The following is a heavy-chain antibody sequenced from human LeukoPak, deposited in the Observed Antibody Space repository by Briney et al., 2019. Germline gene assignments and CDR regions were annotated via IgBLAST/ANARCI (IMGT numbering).Heavy chain of an antibody. CDR2: IYYSGST. CDR3: ARVAYYYYYMDV. V-gene: IGHV4-59*01. CDR1: GGSISRYY. Sequence: PSETLSLTCTVSGGSISRYYWSWIRQPPGKGLEWIGYIYYSGSTNYNPSLKSRVTISVDTSKNQFSLKLSSVTAADTAVYYCARVAYYYYYMDVWGKGTTVIVSS. J-gene: IGHJ6*03.